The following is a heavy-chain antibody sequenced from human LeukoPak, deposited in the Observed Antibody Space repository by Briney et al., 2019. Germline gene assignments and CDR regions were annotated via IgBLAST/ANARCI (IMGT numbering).Heavy chain of an antibody. Sequence: TSETLSLTCTVSGGSISSYYWSWIRQPAGKGLEWIGRIYTSGSTNYNPSLKSRVTMSVDTSKNQFSLKLSSVTAADTAVYYCARESEYQLLLSGWFDPWGQGTLVTVSS. CDR3: ARESEYQLLLSGWFDP. CDR2: IYTSGST. D-gene: IGHD2-2*01. CDR1: GGSISSYY. V-gene: IGHV4-4*07. J-gene: IGHJ5*02.